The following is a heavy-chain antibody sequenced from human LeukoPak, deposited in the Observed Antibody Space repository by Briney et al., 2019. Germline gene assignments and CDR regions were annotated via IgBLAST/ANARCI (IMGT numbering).Heavy chain of an antibody. V-gene: IGHV1-18*04. J-gene: IGHJ6*03. CDR1: GYTFTGYA. CDR3: ARGGFGVDSSGSVWYYYYYMDV. D-gene: IGHD3-22*01. CDR2: IIPNTGAT. Sequence: ASVKVSCKASGYTFTGYAVHWMRQAPGQGLEWMGWIIPNTGATNYAQKLQGRVTMTTDTSTSTAYMELRSLRSDDTAVYYCARGGFGVDSSGSVWYYYYYMDVWGKGTTVTVSS.